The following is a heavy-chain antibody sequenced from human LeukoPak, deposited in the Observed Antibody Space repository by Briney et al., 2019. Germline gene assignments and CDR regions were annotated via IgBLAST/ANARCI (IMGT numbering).Heavy chain of an antibody. J-gene: IGHJ6*03. Sequence: ASVKVSCKASGYTFTSYGISWVRQAPGQGLEWMGWISAYNGNTNYAQKLQGRVTMTTDTSTSTAYMELRSLRSDDTAVYYCARAPSFRDYYYYMDVWGKRTTVTVSS. D-gene: IGHD2/OR15-2a*01. CDR3: ARAPSFRDYYYYMDV. V-gene: IGHV1-18*01. CDR1: GYTFTSYG. CDR2: ISAYNGNT.